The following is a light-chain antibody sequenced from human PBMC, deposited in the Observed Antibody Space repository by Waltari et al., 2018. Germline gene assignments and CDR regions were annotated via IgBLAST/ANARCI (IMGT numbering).Light chain of an antibody. Sequence: DIQLTQSPPFLSTSVGDRVTITCRANQDISSYLAWYQQKPGKAPKLLISAASTLQSAVPSRFSGSGSGTEFTLTISSLQSEDIATYYCQQLLSYPLTFGGGTKVEIK. CDR3: QQLLSYPLT. V-gene: IGKV1-9*01. CDR1: QDISSY. CDR2: AAS. J-gene: IGKJ4*01.